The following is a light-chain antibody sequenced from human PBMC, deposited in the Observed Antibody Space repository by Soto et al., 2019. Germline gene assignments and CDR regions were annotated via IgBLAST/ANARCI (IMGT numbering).Light chain of an antibody. V-gene: IGKV3-11*01. Sequence: EIVLTQSPATLSLSPGERATLSCRASQSVSRCLAWYQQKPGQAPRLLIFDASNRATGIPARFSGRGSGTDFTLTISRLEPEDFAMYYCQQYDNFPQTFGRGTKVDIK. CDR2: DAS. CDR1: QSVSRC. CDR3: QQYDNFPQT. J-gene: IGKJ1*01.